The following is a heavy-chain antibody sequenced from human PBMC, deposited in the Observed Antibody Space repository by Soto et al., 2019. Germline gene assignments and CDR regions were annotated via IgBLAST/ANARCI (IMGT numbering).Heavy chain of an antibody. CDR3: ARGRGIAVAGTGLDY. J-gene: IGHJ4*02. CDR1: GGSFSGYY. CDR2: INHSGST. D-gene: IGHD6-19*01. V-gene: IGHV4-34*01. Sequence: PETLSLTCAVYGGSFSGYYWSWIRQPPGKGLEWIGEINHSGSTNYNPSLKSRVTISVDTSKNQFSLKLSSVTAADTAVYYCARGRGIAVAGTGLDYWGQGTLVIVSA.